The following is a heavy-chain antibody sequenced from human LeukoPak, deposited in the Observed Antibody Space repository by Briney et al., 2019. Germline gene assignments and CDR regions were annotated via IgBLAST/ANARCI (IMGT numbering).Heavy chain of an antibody. V-gene: IGHV3-48*01. J-gene: IGHJ4*02. CDR3: ARGYGDYSLDY. D-gene: IGHD4-17*01. Sequence: GGSLRLSCAASGFAFIGHSMNWVRQAPGKGLEWLTFIDSSGTTIFSADSVKGRLTISRDNAKDSLYLQMNSLRAEDTAVYYCARGYGDYSLDYWGQGSLVTVSS. CDR1: GFAFIGHS. CDR2: IDSSGTTI.